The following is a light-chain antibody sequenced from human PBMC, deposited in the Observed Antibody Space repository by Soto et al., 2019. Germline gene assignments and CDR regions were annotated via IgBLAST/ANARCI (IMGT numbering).Light chain of an antibody. V-gene: IGKV3-11*01. J-gene: IGKJ5*01. CDR2: DAS. CDR3: QQRSNWPPIT. Sequence: EIVLTQSPATLSLSPGERETNSCRASQSVSSYLAWYQQKPGQAPRLLIYDASNRATGIPARFSGSGSGTDFTLTISSLEPEDFAVYYCQQRSNWPPITFGQGTRLEIK. CDR1: QSVSSY.